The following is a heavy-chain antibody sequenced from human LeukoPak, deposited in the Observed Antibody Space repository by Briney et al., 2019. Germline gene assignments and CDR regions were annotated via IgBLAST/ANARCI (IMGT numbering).Heavy chain of an antibody. J-gene: IGHJ4*02. CDR3: AKVPHYYYGSGSYQFDY. CDR1: GFTFSSYA. D-gene: IGHD3-10*01. Sequence: GGSLRLSCAASGFTFSSYAMSWVRQAPGKGLEWVSAISGSGGSTYYADSVKGRFTISRDNSKNTLYLQMNSLRAEDTAVYYCAKVPHYYYGSGSYQFDYWGQGTLVTVSS. CDR2: ISGSGGST. V-gene: IGHV3-23*01.